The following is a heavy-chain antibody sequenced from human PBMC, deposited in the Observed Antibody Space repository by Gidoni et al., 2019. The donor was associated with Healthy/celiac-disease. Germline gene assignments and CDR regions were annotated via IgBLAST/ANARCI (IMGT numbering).Heavy chain of an antibody. V-gene: IGHV3-30*04. CDR2: ISYDGSNK. CDR1: GFTFSSYA. Sequence: QVQLVESGGGVVQPGRSLRLSCAASGFTFSSYAMHWVRQAPGKGLEWVAVISYDGSNKYYADSVKGRFTISRDNSKNTLYLQMNSLRAEDTAVYYCARDLLGVGNSGGSRFSGFDYWGQGTLVTVSS. CDR3: ARDLLGVGNSGGSRFSGFDY. J-gene: IGHJ4*02. D-gene: IGHD1-26*01.